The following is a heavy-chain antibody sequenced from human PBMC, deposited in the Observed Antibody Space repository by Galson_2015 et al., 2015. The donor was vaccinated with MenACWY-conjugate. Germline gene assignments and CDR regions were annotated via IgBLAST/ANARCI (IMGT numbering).Heavy chain of an antibody. D-gene: IGHD4-17*01. V-gene: IGHV3-23*01. CDR2: IDDSGDTT. CDR3: AKGRWATVTPYSLDY. CDR1: GFTFSSYA. J-gene: IGHJ4*02. Sequence: SLRLSCAASGFTFSSYAMSWVRQAPGKGLEWVSAIDDSGDTTYYADSVKGRFTISRDNSKNTLDLQMISLRGEDTAVYYCAKGRWATVTPYSLDYWGQGTLVTVSS.